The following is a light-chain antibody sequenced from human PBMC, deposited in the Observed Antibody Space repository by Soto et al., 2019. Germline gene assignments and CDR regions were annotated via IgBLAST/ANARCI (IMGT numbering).Light chain of an antibody. V-gene: IGKV1-12*02. CDR1: QIIGSW. Sequence: DIQMTQSPSSVSASIGDRVTITCRASQIIGSWLAWYQQKPGIAPTLLIYAAYSLQSGVPSRFRGSGSGSDFTLTITSLQAEDSATYYCQQANSFPFTFGPGTKVDI. CDR3: QQANSFPFT. J-gene: IGKJ3*01. CDR2: AAY.